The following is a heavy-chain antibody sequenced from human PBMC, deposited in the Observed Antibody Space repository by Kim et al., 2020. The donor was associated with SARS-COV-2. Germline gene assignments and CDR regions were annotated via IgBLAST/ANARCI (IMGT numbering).Heavy chain of an antibody. J-gene: IGHJ4*02. V-gene: IGHV3-33*06. CDR3: AKDFPIGDGDNSDY. D-gene: IGHD3-16*01. CDR2: IWYDGSNK. Sequence: GGSLRLSCAASGFTFSSYGMHWVRQAPGKGLEWVAVIWYDGSNKYYADSVKGRFTISRDNSKNTLYLQMNSLRAEDTAVYYCAKDFPIGDGDNSDYWGQGTLVTVSS. CDR1: GFTFSSYG.